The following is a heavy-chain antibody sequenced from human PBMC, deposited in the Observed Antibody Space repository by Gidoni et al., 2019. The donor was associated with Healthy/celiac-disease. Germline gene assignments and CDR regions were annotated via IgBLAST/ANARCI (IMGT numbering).Heavy chain of an antibody. CDR3: ARDDYDDYAYFQH. V-gene: IGHV3-30*19. Sequence: QVQLVESGGGVVQPGTSLRLSCAASGIIFSRYGMHWVRQAPGKGLEWVAVISYDGRNKYYADSVKGRFTISRDNSKNTLYLQMNSLRPDDTAVYYCARDDYDDYAYFQHWGQGTLVTVSS. J-gene: IGHJ1*01. CDR2: ISYDGRNK. CDR1: GIIFSRYG. D-gene: IGHD4-17*01.